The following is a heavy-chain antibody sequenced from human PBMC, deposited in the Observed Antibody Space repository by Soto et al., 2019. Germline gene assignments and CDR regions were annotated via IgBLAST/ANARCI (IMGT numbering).Heavy chain of an antibody. CDR1: GGSFSGYY. J-gene: IGHJ4*02. CDR2: INHSGST. V-gene: IGHV4-34*01. Sequence: SETLSLTCAVYGGSFSGYYWSWIRQPPGRGLEWIGEINHSGSTNYNPSLKSRVTISVDTSKNQFSLKLSSVTAADTAVYYCARGHSLFGLVLTRFDYWGQGTLVTSPQ. D-gene: IGHD3-3*01. CDR3: ARGHSLFGLVLTRFDY.